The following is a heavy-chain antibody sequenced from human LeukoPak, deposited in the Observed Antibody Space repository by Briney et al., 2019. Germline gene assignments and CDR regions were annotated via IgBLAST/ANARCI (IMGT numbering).Heavy chain of an antibody. Sequence: SEALSLTCTVSGGSISSYYWSWIRQPPGKGLEWIGYIYYSGSTNYNPSLKSRVTISVDTSKNQFSLKLSSVTAADTAVYYCARDRYTAFDIWGQGTMVTVSS. CDR2: IYYSGST. CDR1: GGSISSYY. V-gene: IGHV4-59*12. D-gene: IGHD3-16*02. CDR3: ARDRYTAFDI. J-gene: IGHJ3*02.